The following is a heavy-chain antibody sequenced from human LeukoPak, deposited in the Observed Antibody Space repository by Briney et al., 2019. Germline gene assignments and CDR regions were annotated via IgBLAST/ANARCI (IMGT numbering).Heavy chain of an antibody. V-gene: IGHV4-39*02. Sequence: SETLSLTCTVSGGSISSSRYYWGWIRQPPAKGLEWIGSIYYSGSTFYNPSLRSRVTISVDTSNSQFSLKVMSVTAADTAVYYCAREVSASYDNWGQGTLVTVSS. CDR3: AREVSASYDN. D-gene: IGHD2-2*01. J-gene: IGHJ4*02. CDR2: IYYSGST. CDR1: GGSISSSRYY.